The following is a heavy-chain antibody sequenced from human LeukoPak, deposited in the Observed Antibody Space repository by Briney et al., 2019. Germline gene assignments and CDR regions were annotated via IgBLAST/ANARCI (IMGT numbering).Heavy chain of an antibody. CDR3: AKRGVVIRVILVGFHKEAYYFDS. CDR1: GITLSNYG. CDR2: ISGSGGTT. J-gene: IGHJ4*02. D-gene: IGHD3-22*01. V-gene: IGHV3-23*01. Sequence: GGSLRLSCAASGITLSNYGMSWVRQAPGKGLEWVAGISGSGGTTNYADSVKGRFTISRDNPKNTLYLQMNSLRAEDTAVYFCAKRGVVIRVILVGFHKEAYYFDSWGQGALVTVSS.